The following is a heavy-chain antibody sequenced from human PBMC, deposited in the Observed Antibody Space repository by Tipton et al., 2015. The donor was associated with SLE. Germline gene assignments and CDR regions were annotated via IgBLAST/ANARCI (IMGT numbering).Heavy chain of an antibody. CDR1: GYSISTGYY. D-gene: IGHD1-26*01. CDR2: ISYSGST. Sequence: TLSLTCAVSGYSISTGYYWGWVRQPPGKGLEWVWRISYSGSTYYNPSLQSRVTISVDTSKNQFSLKLSSLTAADTAVYYCARGLVGATYDAFDIWGQGTMVTVAS. J-gene: IGHJ3*02. CDR3: ARGLVGATYDAFDI. V-gene: IGHV4-38-2*01.